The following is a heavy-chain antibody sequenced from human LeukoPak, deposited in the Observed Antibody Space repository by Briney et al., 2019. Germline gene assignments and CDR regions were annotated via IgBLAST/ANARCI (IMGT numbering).Heavy chain of an antibody. CDR3: AKDGYSSSPQNCFDP. CDR2: ISSSGSTI. D-gene: IGHD6-13*01. Sequence: GGSLRLSCAASGFTFSSYEMNWVRQAPGKGLEWVSYISSSGSTIYYADSVKGRFTISRDNAKNSLYLQMNSLRAEDTAVYYCAKDGYSSSPQNCFDPWGQGTLVTVSS. CDR1: GFTFSSYE. V-gene: IGHV3-48*03. J-gene: IGHJ5*02.